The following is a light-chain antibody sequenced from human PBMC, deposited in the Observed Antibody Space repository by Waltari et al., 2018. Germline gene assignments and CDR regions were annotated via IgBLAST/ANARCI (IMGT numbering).Light chain of an antibody. Sequence: AIRMTLSPSSLSASIGFRVTISCRASQGVSTYLAWYQQKPGKAPSLLIHAASTLQSGVPSRFSCSGTGTDFTLTITCLQSEDFATYYCQQYHDYPWTCGQGTKVDI. J-gene: IGKJ1*01. CDR3: QQYHDYPWT. V-gene: IGKV1-8*01. CDR2: AAS. CDR1: QGVSTY.